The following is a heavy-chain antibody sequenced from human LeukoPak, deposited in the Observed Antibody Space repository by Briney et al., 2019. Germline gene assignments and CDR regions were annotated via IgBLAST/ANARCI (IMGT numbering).Heavy chain of an antibody. V-gene: IGHV3-23*01. J-gene: IGHJ4*02. CDR2: IIGSGANT. Sequence: GGSLRLSCAASGFTFSGYAMTWVRQAPGKGLEWVSAIIGSGANTYSADSVKGRFTISRDNSKNTLYLQMNSLRDEDTGVYYCARAGYYYDSSGYPYYFDYWGQGTLVTVSS. D-gene: IGHD3-22*01. CDR1: GFTFSGYA. CDR3: ARAGYYYDSSGYPYYFDY.